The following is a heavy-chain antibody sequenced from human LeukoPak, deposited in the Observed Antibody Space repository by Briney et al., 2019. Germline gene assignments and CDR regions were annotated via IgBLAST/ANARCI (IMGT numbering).Heavy chain of an antibody. J-gene: IGHJ4*02. CDR1: GGTFSSYA. V-gene: IGHV1-69*04. Sequence: GASVKVSCKASGGTFSSYAISWVRQAPGHGLEWMGRIIPILGIANYAQKFQGRVTITADKSTSTAYMELSSLRSEDTAVYYCARMRRGLSSKSGAFDYWGQGTLVTVSS. CDR3: ARMRRGLSSKSGAFDY. CDR2: IIPILGIA. D-gene: IGHD2-2*01.